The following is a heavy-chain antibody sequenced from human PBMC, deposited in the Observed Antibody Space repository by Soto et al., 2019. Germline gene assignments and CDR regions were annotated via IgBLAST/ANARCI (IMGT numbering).Heavy chain of an antibody. CDR2: IQSGGST. CDR1: GFTVTTNY. Sequence: GGSLRLSCAASGFTVTTNYMSWVRQAPGKGLEWVSLIQSGGSTFYADSVKGRFTISRDNFRNTLYLQMKSLRGDDTAVYYCARDRLEWRPDAFDVWGQGTMVTVSS. V-gene: IGHV3-66*01. J-gene: IGHJ3*01. D-gene: IGHD2-8*01. CDR3: ARDRLEWRPDAFDV.